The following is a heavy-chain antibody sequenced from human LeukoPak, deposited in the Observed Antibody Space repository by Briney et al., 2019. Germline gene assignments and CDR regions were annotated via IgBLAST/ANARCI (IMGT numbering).Heavy chain of an antibody. D-gene: IGHD6-25*01. Sequence: GGSLRLSCAASGFTFSSYWMSWVRQAPGKGLEWVANIKQDGSEKYYVDSVKGRFTISRDNAKNSLYLQMNSLRAEDTAVYYCAKDRYSSASLLANNPFDYWGQGTLVTVSS. CDR3: AKDRYSSASLLANNPFDY. CDR1: GFTFSSYW. V-gene: IGHV3-7*01. J-gene: IGHJ4*02. CDR2: IKQDGSEK.